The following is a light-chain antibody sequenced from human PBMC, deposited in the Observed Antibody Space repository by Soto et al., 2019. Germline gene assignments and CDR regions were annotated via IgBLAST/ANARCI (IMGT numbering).Light chain of an antibody. CDR2: GAS. V-gene: IGKV3-20*01. Sequence: EIVLTQSPGTLSLSPGERATLSCRASQSVSSSYLAWYQQKPGQAPRLLIYGASSRATGIPDRFSGSGSGTDFTLTISRLEPADCAVYYCQQYGRSPRTFGPGTKVDIK. CDR3: QQYGRSPRT. CDR1: QSVSSSY. J-gene: IGKJ3*01.